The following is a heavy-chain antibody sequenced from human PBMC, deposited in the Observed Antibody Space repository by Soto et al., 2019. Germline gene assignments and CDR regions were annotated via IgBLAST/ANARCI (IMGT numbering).Heavy chain of an antibody. D-gene: IGHD6-13*01. CDR1: GGSISSNY. Sequence: SETLSLTCTVSGGSISSNYWTWIRQPPGKGLEWIGYVYNSGSTNYNPSLKSRVTISEDTSKSQFSLKVNSMNAADTAVYYCARYRREAVAGYTLDNWGQGILVTVSS. J-gene: IGHJ4*02. CDR3: ARYRREAVAGYTLDN. V-gene: IGHV4-59*01. CDR2: VYNSGST.